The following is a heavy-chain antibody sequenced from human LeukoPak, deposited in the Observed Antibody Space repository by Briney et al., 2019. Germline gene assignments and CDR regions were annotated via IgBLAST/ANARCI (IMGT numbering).Heavy chain of an antibody. CDR1: RFTFSTHW. Sequence: PGGSLRLSCAASRFTFSTHWMSWVRQAPGKGLEWVAKIKEDGSEEYYVDSVKGRFTISRDNAKNSLSLQMHSLRDEDTAVYYCVRDQGYCTSASCRGDAFDVWGQGSMVSVSS. CDR2: IKEDGSEE. V-gene: IGHV3-7*01. D-gene: IGHD2-2*01. CDR3: VRDQGYCTSASCRGDAFDV. J-gene: IGHJ3*01.